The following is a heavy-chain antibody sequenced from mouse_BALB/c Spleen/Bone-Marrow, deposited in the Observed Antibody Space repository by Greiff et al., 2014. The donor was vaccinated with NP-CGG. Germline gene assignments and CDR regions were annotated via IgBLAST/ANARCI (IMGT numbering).Heavy chain of an antibody. V-gene: IGHV5-4*02. CDR2: ISDGGSYT. CDR3: VRSGERYGAMDY. CDR1: GFTFSDYY. J-gene: IGHJ4*01. Sequence: DVHLVESGGGLVKPGGSLKLSCAASGFTFSDYYMCWIRQTPEKRLEWVATISDGGSYTYYPDSVKGRFTISRDNAKNNLYLQMSSLKSEDTDMYYCVRSGERYGAMDYWGQGTSVTVSS. D-gene: IGHD2-10*02.